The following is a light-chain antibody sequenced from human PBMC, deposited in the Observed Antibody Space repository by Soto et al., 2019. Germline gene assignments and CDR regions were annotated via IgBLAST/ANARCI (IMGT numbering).Light chain of an antibody. CDR3: TSYTRSNTLV. CDR1: SSDVGGYDY. V-gene: IGLV2-14*01. J-gene: IGLJ2*01. Sequence: QSVLTQPASVSGSPGQSITISCTGTSSDVGGYDYVSWYQQHPGKAPKVIIYEVSNRPSGVSTRFSGSKSGNTASLTISGLQAEDEADYYCTSYTRSNTLVFGGGTKLTVL. CDR2: EVS.